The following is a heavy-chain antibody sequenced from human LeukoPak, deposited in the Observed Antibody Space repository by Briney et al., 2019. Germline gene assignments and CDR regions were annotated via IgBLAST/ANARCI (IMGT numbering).Heavy chain of an antibody. V-gene: IGHV1-2*02. CDR2: INCNSGGT. CDR3: AGDKATVTTPYIDY. D-gene: IGHD4-17*01. CDR1: GYTFTGYY. J-gene: IGHJ4*02. Sequence: ASVKVSCKASGYTFTGYYLHWVRQAPGQGVEWMGWINCNSGGTNYAQKFQGRVTMTRDTSISTVYMELSRLIFDDTAVYYCAGDKATVTTPYIDYWGQGTQVTVSS.